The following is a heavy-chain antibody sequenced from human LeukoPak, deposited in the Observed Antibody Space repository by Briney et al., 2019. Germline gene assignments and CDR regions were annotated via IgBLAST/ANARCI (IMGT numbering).Heavy chain of an antibody. CDR1: GYTFTGYY. Sequence: ASVKVSCKASGYTFTGYYMHWVRQAPGHGLEWMGLINPYTGDANFTEKFQGRVTMTRDTSVSTAYIHLSRLRSDDTAVYYCARGKSGFSPWGQGTPVTVSS. CDR3: ARGKSGFSP. D-gene: IGHD3-22*01. J-gene: IGHJ4*02. CDR2: INPYTGDA. V-gene: IGHV1-2*02.